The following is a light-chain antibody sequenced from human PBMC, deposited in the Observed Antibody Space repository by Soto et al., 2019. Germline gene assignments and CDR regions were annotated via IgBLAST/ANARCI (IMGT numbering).Light chain of an antibody. J-gene: IGKJ1*01. CDR2: AAS. Sequence: DIQMTQSPSSLSASVGDRVTITCRASQSINSYLNWYQKKPGKAPKLLIYAASSLQSGVPSRFSGSGSGTEFTLPISSLQPEDFATYYCQQSYSNPWTFGQGTKVEIK. CDR3: QQSYSNPWT. CDR1: QSINSY. V-gene: IGKV1-39*01.